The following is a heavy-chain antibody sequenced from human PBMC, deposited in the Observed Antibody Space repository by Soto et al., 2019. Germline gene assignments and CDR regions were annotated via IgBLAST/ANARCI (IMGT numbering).Heavy chain of an antibody. CDR1: GVTFVSYG. D-gene: IGHD3-22*01. CDR2: IWYDGSNK. J-gene: IGHJ1*01. CDR3: ARDQYYYDSSGLQH. V-gene: IGHV3-33*01. Sequence: SLRLSCAAAGVTFVSYGREWVLEAPGKGLEWVAVIWYDGSNKYYADSVKGRFTISRDNSKNTLYLQMNSLRAEDTAVYYCARDQYYYDSSGLQHWGQGTLVTVSS.